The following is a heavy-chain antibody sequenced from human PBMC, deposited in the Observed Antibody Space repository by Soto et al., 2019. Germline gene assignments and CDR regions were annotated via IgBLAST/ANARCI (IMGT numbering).Heavy chain of an antibody. CDR1: GGSFSGYY. CDR2: INHSGRT. V-gene: IGHV4-34*01. Sequence: PSETLSLTCAVYGGSFSGYYWSWIRQPPGKRLEWIGEINHSGRTNCNPSLKSRVTISVDTSKNQFSLKLSSVTAADTAVYYCARGWFGGDYWGHGTLVTVSS. D-gene: IGHD3-10*01. J-gene: IGHJ4*01. CDR3: ARGWFGGDY.